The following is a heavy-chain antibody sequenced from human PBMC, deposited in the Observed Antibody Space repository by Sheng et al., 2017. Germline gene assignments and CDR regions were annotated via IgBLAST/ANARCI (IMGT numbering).Heavy chain of an antibody. CDR1: GGSISSYY. D-gene: IGHD6-6*01. CDR2: IYTSGST. Sequence: QVQLQESGPVLVKPSETLSLTCTVSGGSISSYYWSWIRQPAGKGLEWIGRIYTSGSTNYNPSLKSRVTMSVDTSKNQFSLKLSSATAADTAVYYCARDYSSSSGRCLDYWGRGTLVTVSS. J-gene: IGHJ4*02. CDR3: ARDYSSSSGRCLDY. V-gene: IGHV4-4*07.